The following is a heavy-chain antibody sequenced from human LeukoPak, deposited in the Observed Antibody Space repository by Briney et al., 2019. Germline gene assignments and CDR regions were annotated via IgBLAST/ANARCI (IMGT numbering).Heavy chain of an antibody. CDR1: GGSISSNY. D-gene: IGHD6-13*01. J-gene: IGHJ4*02. CDR3: ARRSWTRAFDY. CDR2: IYYSGST. V-gene: IGHV4-59*01. Sequence: SETLSLTCTVSGGSISSNYWSWIRQPPGKRLKWIGYIYYSGSTNYNPSLKSRVTISVDTSKNQFSLKLSSVTAADTAVYYCARRSWTRAFDYWGQGTLVTVSS.